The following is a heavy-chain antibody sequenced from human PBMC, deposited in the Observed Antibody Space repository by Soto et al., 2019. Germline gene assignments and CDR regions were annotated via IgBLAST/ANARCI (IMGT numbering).Heavy chain of an antibody. CDR2: IIPIFGTA. CDR3: ARERPYGSGSYFDY. V-gene: IGHV1-69*06. J-gene: IGHJ4*02. D-gene: IGHD3-10*01. CDR1: GGTFSSYA. Sequence: SVKVSCKASGGTFSSYAISWVRQAPGQGLEWMGGIIPIFGTANYAQKFQGRVTITADKSTSTAYMELSSLRSEDTAVYYCARERPYGSGSYFDYWGQGTLVTVSS.